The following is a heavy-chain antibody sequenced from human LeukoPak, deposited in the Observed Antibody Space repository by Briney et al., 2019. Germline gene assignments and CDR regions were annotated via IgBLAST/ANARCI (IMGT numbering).Heavy chain of an antibody. V-gene: IGHV3-21*01. CDR3: ANHLACGSTSCPPFDD. CDR2: ISDNSYWI. CDR1: GFTFSTYS. J-gene: IGHJ4*02. D-gene: IGHD2-2*01. Sequence: GGSLRPSCAASGFTFSTYSMSWVRQAPGEGLEWVSSISDNSYWIYYADSVEGRFIISRDNAKNSLYLQMNSLRAEDTAVYYCANHLACGSTSCPPFDDWGQGTLVTVSS.